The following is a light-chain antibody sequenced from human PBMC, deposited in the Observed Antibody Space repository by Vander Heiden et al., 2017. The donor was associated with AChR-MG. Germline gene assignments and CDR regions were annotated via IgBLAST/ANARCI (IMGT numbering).Light chain of an antibody. CDR1: QSISSY. V-gene: IGKV1-39*01. CDR2: AAS. Sequence: DIQMTQSPSSLSASVGDRVTITCRASQSISSYLNWYQQKPGKAPKLLIYAASSFQSAVPSRFSGTGSGTDFTLTISRLQPEDFETYYCHRRDSTPRTFGQGTKVEIK. CDR3: HRRDSTPRT. J-gene: IGKJ1*01.